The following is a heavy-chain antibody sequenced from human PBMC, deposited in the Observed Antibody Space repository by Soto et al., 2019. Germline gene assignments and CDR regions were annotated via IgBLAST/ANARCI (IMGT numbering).Heavy chain of an antibody. J-gene: IGHJ5*01. Sequence: QVQLQESGPGLVKPSETLSLTCTVSGGPISSYYWSWIRQPPGKGLEWIGFIFYSGSTSYNPSLKSRVTISIDTSEYQFSLKLNSVTAADTAVYYCASMIGDPVLSFDSWGQGTLVAVSS. CDR3: ASMIGDPVLSFDS. D-gene: IGHD3-10*02. CDR1: GGPISSYY. CDR2: IFYSGST. V-gene: IGHV4-59*01.